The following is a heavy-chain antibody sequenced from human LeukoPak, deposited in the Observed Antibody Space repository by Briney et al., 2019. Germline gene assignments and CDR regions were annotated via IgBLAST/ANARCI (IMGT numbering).Heavy chain of an antibody. CDR3: AKHYGDYRSFDY. J-gene: IGHJ4*02. CDR2: IAPSGVTT. Sequence: QPGGSLRLSCAASGFTFSNYAMSWVRQAPGKGLEWVSAIAPSGVTTYYADSVKGRFTISRDNSKSTLYLQMSSLRAEDTAVYYCAKHYGDYRSFDYWGQGTLVTVSS. D-gene: IGHD4-17*01. CDR1: GFTFSNYA. V-gene: IGHV3-23*01.